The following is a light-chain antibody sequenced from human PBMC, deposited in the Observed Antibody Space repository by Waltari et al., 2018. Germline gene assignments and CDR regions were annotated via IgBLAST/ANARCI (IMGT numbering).Light chain of an antibody. Sequence: LTQSPGTLSLSPGERATLSCRASQNIGTYLVWYQQKPGKPPMLLMYAASRRATGVPDRFSGSGSGTDFSLTISRLEPEDFAVYYCQNHERLPATFGQGTRVEIK. CDR3: QNHERLPAT. CDR2: AAS. CDR1: QNIGTY. V-gene: IGKV3-20*01. J-gene: IGKJ1*01.